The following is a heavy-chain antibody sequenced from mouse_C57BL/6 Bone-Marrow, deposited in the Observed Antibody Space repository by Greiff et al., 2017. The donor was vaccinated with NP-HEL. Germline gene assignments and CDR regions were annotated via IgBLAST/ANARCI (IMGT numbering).Heavy chain of an antibody. CDR3: TLEMGLRRERWYFDV. D-gene: IGHD2-4*01. CDR1: GYTFTDYE. Sequence: QVQLQQSGAELVRPGASVTLSCKASGYTFTDYEMHWVKQTPVHGLEWIGAIDPETGGTAYNQKFKGKAILTADKASSTAYMELRSLTSEDSAVYYCTLEMGLRRERWYFDVWGTGTTVTVSS. J-gene: IGHJ1*03. V-gene: IGHV1-15*01. CDR2: IDPETGGT.